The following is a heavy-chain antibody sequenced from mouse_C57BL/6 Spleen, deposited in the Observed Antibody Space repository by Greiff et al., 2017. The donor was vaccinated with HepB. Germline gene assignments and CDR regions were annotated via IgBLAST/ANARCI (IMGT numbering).Heavy chain of an antibody. CDR3: ARPYYYGSSFFDY. J-gene: IGHJ2*01. V-gene: IGHV1-78*01. Sequence: VQLQQSDAELVKPGASVKISCKVSGYTFTDHPIHWMKQRPEQGLEWIGYIYPRDGSTKYNEKFKGKATLTADKSSSTAYMQLNSLTSEDSAVYFCARPYYYGSSFFDYWGQSTTLTVSS. D-gene: IGHD1-1*01. CDR1: GYTFTDHP. CDR2: IYPRDGST.